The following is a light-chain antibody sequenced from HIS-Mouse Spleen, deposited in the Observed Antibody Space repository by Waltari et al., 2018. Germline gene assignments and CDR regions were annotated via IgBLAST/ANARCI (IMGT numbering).Light chain of an antibody. CDR1: QGISSY. V-gene: IGKV1-8*01. CDR2: AAS. CDR3: QQYYSYPLT. J-gene: IGKJ3*01. Sequence: AIRMTQSPSSFSASTGDSVTITCRARQGISSYLAWYQQKPGKAPKLLIYAASTLQSGVPSRFSGSGSGTEFTLTISCLQSEDFATYYCQQYYSYPLTFGPGTKVDIK.